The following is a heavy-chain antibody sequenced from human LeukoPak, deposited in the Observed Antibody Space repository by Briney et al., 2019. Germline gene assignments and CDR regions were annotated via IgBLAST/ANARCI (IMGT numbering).Heavy chain of an antibody. V-gene: IGHV4-59*01. CDR2: VFYSGST. J-gene: IGHJ4*02. D-gene: IGHD4-17*01. CDR1: GGSISSYY. Sequence: TSETLSLTCTVSGGSISSYYWSWIRQPPGKGLEWIGYVFYSGSTKYNPSLKSRVTISVDTSKNQFSLKLTSVTAADTAVYYCATGYGDFRVEGRYFYSWGQGTLVTVSS. CDR3: ATGYGDFRVEGRYFYS.